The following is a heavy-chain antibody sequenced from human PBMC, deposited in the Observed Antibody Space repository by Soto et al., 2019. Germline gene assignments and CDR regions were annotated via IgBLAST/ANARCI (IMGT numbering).Heavy chain of an antibody. D-gene: IGHD5-12*01. Sequence: PSETLSLTCDVSGDTISTGGYTWAWIRQPPGKALEWIGHTYHSGNPYYNPSLKSRVIISVDRSKNQFSLKLSSVTSADTAVYYCARGHRDGYRSGSLDSWGRGTLVTV. CDR2: TYHSGNP. V-gene: IGHV4-30-2*01. J-gene: IGHJ4*02. CDR3: ARGHRDGYRSGSLDS. CDR1: GDTISTGGYT.